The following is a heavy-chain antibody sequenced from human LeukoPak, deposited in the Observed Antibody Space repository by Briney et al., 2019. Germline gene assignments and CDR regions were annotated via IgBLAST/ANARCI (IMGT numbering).Heavy chain of an antibody. D-gene: IGHD3-16*02. V-gene: IGHV4-38-2*02. J-gene: IGHJ4*02. CDR1: DYSVSSGYY. CDR3: ARVRLGELSLWDY. Sequence: SETLSLTCTVSDYSVSSGYYWGWIRQPPGKGLEWIGSIYYSGGTYYNPSLKSRVTISIDTSKNQFSLKLSSVTAADTAVYYCARVRLGELSLWDYWGQGTLVTVSS. CDR2: IYYSGGT.